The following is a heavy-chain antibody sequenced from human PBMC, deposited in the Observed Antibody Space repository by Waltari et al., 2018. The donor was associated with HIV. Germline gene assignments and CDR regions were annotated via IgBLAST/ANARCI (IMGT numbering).Heavy chain of an antibody. D-gene: IGHD1-26*01. J-gene: IGHJ4*02. CDR2: IKSKTDGGTT. V-gene: IGHV3-15*01. Sequence: EVQMLESGGDLVQTGGSLRLSCAASGFTFSSYAMSWVRQAPGKGLEWVGRIKSKTDGGTTDYAAAVNGRFSISRDDEKNTVHLQMNSLKTEDTAVYYCTTDLWEGDTLDRNCWGQGTLVTVSS. CDR3: TTDLWEGDTLDRNC. CDR1: GFTFSSYA.